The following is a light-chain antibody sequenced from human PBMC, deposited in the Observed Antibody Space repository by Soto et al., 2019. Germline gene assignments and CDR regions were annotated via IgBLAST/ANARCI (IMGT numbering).Light chain of an antibody. V-gene: IGKV3-20*01. Sequence: EIVLTQSPGTLSLSPGERATIACRASQSGSSSYLAWYQQKPGQAPRLLIYGASSRATGITDRFSGTGSGTDFTLTISRLEPEDFAVYYCQQYGSSPGTFGHGTKVEIK. CDR1: QSGSSSY. J-gene: IGKJ1*01. CDR3: QQYGSSPGT. CDR2: GAS.